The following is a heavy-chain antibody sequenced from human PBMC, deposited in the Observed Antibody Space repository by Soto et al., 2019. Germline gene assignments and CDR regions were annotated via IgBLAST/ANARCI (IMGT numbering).Heavy chain of an antibody. Sequence: ASVKVSCKASGYTFTGYYMHWVRQAPGQGLEWMGWINPNSGGTNYAQKFQGRVTMTRDTSISTAYMELSRLRSDDTAVYYCARGGITFFGVVYNWFDPWGQGTRVTVSS. CDR1: GYTFTGYY. D-gene: IGHD3-3*01. V-gene: IGHV1-2*02. J-gene: IGHJ5*02. CDR3: ARGGITFFGVVYNWFDP. CDR2: INPNSGGT.